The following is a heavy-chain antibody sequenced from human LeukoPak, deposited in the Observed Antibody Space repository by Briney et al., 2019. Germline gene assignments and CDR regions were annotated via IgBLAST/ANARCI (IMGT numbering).Heavy chain of an antibody. J-gene: IGHJ4*02. CDR3: ASGHYYDSSGYGGSIGY. D-gene: IGHD3-22*01. V-gene: IGHV4-39*01. Sequence: SETLSLTCTVSGGSISSSSYYWGWIRQPPGKGLEWIGSIYYSGSTYYNLSLKSRVTISVDTSKNQFSLKLSSVTAADTAVYYCASGHYYDSSGYGGSIGYWGQGTLVTVSS. CDR2: IYYSGST. CDR1: GGSISSSSYY.